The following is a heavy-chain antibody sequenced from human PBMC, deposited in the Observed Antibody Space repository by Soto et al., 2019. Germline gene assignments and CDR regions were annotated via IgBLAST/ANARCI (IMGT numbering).Heavy chain of an antibody. CDR1: GFTFTGYY. CDR2: IRSNGGDP. V-gene: IGHV1-2*02. J-gene: IGHJ4*02. D-gene: IGHD3-16*01. CDR3: ARDERSYGEPPFDY. Sequence: VASVKVSCKASGFTFTGYYIHCVRQAPGQGLEWMGWIRSNGGDPKYSQKFQDRVTMTRDTSMNTVYMELSRLRSDDTAVYYCARDERSYGEPPFDYWGQGTLVTVSS.